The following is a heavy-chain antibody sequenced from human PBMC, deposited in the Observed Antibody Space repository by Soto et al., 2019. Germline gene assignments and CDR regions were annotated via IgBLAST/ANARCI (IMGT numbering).Heavy chain of an antibody. D-gene: IGHD1-1*01. J-gene: IGHJ3*02. CDR1: GFTFSSYG. CDR3: AKDYRWKGGSGAFDI. CDR2: ISYDGSNK. Sequence: GGSLRLSCAASGFTFSSYGMHWVRQAPGKGLEWVAVISYDGSNKYYADSVKGRFTISRDNSKNTLYLQMNSLRAEDTAVYYCAKDYRWKGGSGAFDIWGQGTMVTVSS. V-gene: IGHV3-30*18.